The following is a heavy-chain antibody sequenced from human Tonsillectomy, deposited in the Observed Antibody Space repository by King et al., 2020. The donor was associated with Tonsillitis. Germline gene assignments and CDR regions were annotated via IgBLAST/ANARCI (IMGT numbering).Heavy chain of an antibody. Sequence: QLQESGPGLVKPSETLSLTCTVSGGSISSSSYYWGGIRQPPGKGLEWIGSIYYSWSTYSTPSLKSRGTISVDTSQNQFSLKLSSVTAADTAVYYCARRPTSLIDYWGQGTLVTVSS. CDR1: GGSISSSSYY. V-gene: IGHV4-39*01. CDR3: ARRPTSLIDY. J-gene: IGHJ4*02. CDR2: IYYSWST.